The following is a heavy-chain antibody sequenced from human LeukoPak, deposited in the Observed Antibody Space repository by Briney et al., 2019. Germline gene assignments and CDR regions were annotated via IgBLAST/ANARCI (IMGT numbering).Heavy chain of an antibody. CDR3: ARGVYDGMDV. J-gene: IGHJ6*02. Sequence: SETLSLTCTVSGGSISSYYWSWIRQPPGKGLEWIGYIYYSGSTNYNPSLKSRVTISVDRSKNQFSLKLSSVTAADTAVYYCARGVYDGMDVWGQGTTVTVSS. V-gene: IGHV4-59*12. D-gene: IGHD2-8*01. CDR2: IYYSGST. CDR1: GGSISSYY.